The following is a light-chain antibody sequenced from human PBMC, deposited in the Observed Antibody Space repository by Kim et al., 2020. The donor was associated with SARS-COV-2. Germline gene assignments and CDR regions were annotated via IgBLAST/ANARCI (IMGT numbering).Light chain of an antibody. CDR2: RND. CDR1: SNAIGHRG. Sequence: APLTCTGTSNAIGHRGAVWLQQHQGHPPKLLSYRNDNRPSGISERFSASRSGITASLTITGLQPEDEADYYCSAWDSSLSAQVFGGGTKLTVL. CDR3: SAWDSSLSAQV. J-gene: IGLJ3*02. V-gene: IGLV10-54*01.